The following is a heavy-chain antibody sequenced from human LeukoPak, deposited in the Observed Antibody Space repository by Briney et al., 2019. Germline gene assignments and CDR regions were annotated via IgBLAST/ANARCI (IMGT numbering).Heavy chain of an antibody. J-gene: IGHJ4*02. V-gene: IGHV3-23*01. CDR2: ISGSGGST. Sequence: LPGGSLRLSCAASGFTVSSNYMSWVRQAPGKGLEWVSAISGSGGSTYYADSVKGRFTISRDNSKNTLYLQMNSLRAEDTAVYYCAKRGPVDIVAQFDYWGQGTLVTVSS. CDR3: AKRGPVDIVAQFDY. CDR1: GFTVSSNY. D-gene: IGHD5-12*01.